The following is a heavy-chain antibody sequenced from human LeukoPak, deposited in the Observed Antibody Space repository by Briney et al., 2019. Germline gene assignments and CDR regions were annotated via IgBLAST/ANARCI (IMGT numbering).Heavy chain of an antibody. CDR2: IYSGGNT. Sequence: GGSLRLSCVGSGFTVGSNYMTWVRQAPGKGLEWVSVIYSGGNTYYADSVKGRFTISRDNSENTLYLQMNSLRAEDTAVYYCARGSMTSVYFPLWGQGTLVTVSS. V-gene: IGHV3-66*01. J-gene: IGHJ1*01. CDR1: GFTVGSNY. CDR3: ARGSMTSVYFPL.